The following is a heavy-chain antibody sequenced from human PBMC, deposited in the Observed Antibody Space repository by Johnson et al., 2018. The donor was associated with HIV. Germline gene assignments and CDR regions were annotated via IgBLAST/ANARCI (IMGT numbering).Heavy chain of an antibody. CDR2: ISYDGSNK. V-gene: IGHV3-30*14. J-gene: IGHJ3*02. D-gene: IGHD7-27*01. CDR1: GFTFSSYA. Sequence: VQLVESGGGVVQPGRSLRLSCAASGFTFSSYAMHWVRQAPGKGLEWVAVISYDGSNKYYADSVTGRFTISRDNSKNTLYLQMNSLRAEDTAVYYCARPRTGSDAFDIWGQGTMVTVSS. CDR3: ARPRTGSDAFDI.